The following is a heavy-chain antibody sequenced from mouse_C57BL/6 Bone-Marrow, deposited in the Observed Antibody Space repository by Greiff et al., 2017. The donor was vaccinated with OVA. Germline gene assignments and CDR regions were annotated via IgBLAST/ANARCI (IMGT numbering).Heavy chain of an antibody. CDR1: GYTFTDYY. J-gene: IGHJ4*01. CDR3: ARKLGHYYAMDY. CDR2: INPYNGGT. Sequence: VHVKQSGPVLVKPGASVKMSCKASGYTFTDYYMNWVKQSHGKSLEWIGVINPYNGGTSYNQKFKGKATLTVDKSSSTAYMELNSLTSEDSAVYYCARKLGHYYAMDYWGQGTSVTVSS. V-gene: IGHV1-19*01. D-gene: IGHD4-1*01.